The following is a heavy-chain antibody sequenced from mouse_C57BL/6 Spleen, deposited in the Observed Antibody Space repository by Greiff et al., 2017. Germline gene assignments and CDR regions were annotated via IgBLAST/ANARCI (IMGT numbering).Heavy chain of an antibody. D-gene: IGHD1-1*01. V-gene: IGHV1-22*01. CDR3: ARLELLRGFAY. Sequence: EVMLVESGPELVKPGASVKMSCKASGYTFTDYNMHWVKQSHGKSLEWIGYINPNNGGTSYNQKFKGKATLTVNKSSSTAYMELRSLTSEDSAVYYCARLELLRGFAYWGQGTLVTVSA. CDR2: INPNNGGT. J-gene: IGHJ3*01. CDR1: GYTFTDYN.